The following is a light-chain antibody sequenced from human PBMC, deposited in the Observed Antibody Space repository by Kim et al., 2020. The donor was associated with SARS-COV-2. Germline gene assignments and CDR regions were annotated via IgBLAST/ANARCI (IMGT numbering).Light chain of an antibody. CDR2: GAF. J-gene: IGKJ5*01. Sequence: GDRVTINCRASQDIRNDLGWYQQNPGRATKRLIYGAFSLQSGVPSRFSGSGSGTEFNLTIRSLQTEDCATYFSLQHNTYPITYGQGTRP. CDR3: LQHNTYPIT. V-gene: IGKV1-17*01. CDR1: QDIRND.